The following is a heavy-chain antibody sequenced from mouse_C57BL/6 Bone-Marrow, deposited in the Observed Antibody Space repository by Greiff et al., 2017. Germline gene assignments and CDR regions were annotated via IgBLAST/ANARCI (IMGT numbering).Heavy chain of an antibody. CDR3: AKTGGYFDV. CDR1: GFTFSDYG. J-gene: IGHJ1*03. V-gene: IGHV5-17*01. CDR2: ISSGSSNI. Sequence: EVQRVESGGGLVKPGGSLKLSCAASGFTFSDYGMHWVRQAPEKGLEWVAYISSGSSNIYYADTVKGRFTISRDNAKNTLFLQMTSLRSEDTAMYYCAKTGGYFDVWGTGTTVTVSS. D-gene: IGHD4-1*01.